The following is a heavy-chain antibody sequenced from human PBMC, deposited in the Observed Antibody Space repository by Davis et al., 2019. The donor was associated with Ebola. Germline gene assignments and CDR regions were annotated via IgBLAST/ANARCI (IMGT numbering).Heavy chain of an antibody. V-gene: IGHV4-39*07. CDR3: ARDGVDFWTNFYTASFDM. Sequence: SETLSLTCSVSGDSINRSPYFWGWIRQPPGKGLEWIGTIYYSGSTYYNPPLKGRVTISRDSSKNQFSLKLSSVTAADTAVYYCARDGVDFWTNFYTASFDMWDQGTMVTVSS. CDR1: GDSINRSPYF. CDR2: IYYSGST. D-gene: IGHD3/OR15-3a*01. J-gene: IGHJ3*02.